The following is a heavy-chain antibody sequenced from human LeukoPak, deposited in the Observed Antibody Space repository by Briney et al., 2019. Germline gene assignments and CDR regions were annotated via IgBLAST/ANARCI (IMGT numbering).Heavy chain of an antibody. CDR1: GFTVSSNY. CDR3: ASTVVVAATPIDY. Sequence: GGSLRLSCAASGFTVSSNYMSWVRQAPGKGLEWVPVIYSGGSTYYADSVKGRFTISRHNSKNTLYLQMNSLRAEDTAVYYCASTVVVAATPIDYWGQGTLVTVSS. J-gene: IGHJ4*02. D-gene: IGHD2-15*01. CDR2: IYSGGST. V-gene: IGHV3-53*04.